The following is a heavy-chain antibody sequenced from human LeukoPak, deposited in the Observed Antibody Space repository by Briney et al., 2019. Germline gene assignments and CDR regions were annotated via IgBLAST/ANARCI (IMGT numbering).Heavy chain of an antibody. CDR3: AHISYYDSSAFFDY. CDR2: IYWDDDK. V-gene: IGHV2-5*02. CDR1: GFSLSTSGVG. J-gene: IGHJ4*02. D-gene: IGHD3-22*01. Sequence: ESGPTLVKPTQTLTLTCTFSGFSLSTSGVGVGWIRQPPGKALEWLALIYWDDDKRYSPSLKSRLTITKDTSKNQVVLTMTNMDPVDTATYYCAHISYYDSSAFFDYWGQGTLVTVSS.